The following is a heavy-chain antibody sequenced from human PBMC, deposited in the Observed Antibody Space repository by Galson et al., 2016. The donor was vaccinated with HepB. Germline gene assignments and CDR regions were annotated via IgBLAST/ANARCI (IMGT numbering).Heavy chain of an antibody. Sequence: SLRLSCAASGFTFSSYYMSWVRQVPGKGLEWVANMNQDGSERFYMDSVRGRFTISRDNAKNSLYLQMNSLRAEDTAVYYCARFGCTTCHNCYYYGMDVWGQGTTVTVSS. V-gene: IGHV3-7*01. D-gene: IGHD2-2*01. CDR3: ARFGCTTCHNCYYYGMDV. CDR2: MNQDGSER. J-gene: IGHJ6*02. CDR1: GFTFSSYY.